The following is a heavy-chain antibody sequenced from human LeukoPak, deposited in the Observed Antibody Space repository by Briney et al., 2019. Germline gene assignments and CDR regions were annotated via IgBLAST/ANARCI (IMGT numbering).Heavy chain of an antibody. CDR1: GGSISSYY. Sequence: PSETLSLTCTVSGGSISSYYWSWIRQPAGKGLEWIGRIYTSGSTNYNPSLKSRVTMSVDTSKNQFSLKLSSVTAADTAVYCCARERWDRGYYYYYMDVWGKGTTVTISS. D-gene: IGHD1-26*01. CDR2: IYTSGST. V-gene: IGHV4-4*07. J-gene: IGHJ6*03. CDR3: ARERWDRGYYYYYMDV.